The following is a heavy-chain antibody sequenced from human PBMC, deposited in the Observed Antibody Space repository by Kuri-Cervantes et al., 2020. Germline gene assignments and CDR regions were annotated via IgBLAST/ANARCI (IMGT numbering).Heavy chain of an antibody. CDR3: ARVSPRPDIVAKPYYYYGMDV. J-gene: IGHJ6*02. Sequence: ASVKVSCKASGYTFTSYGISWVRQAPGQGLEWMGWISAYNGNTNYAQKLQGRVTMTTDTSTSTAYMELSSLRSEDTAVYYCARVSPRPDIVAKPYYYYGMDVWGQAITVTVSS. V-gene: IGHV1-18*01. D-gene: IGHD5-12*01. CDR1: GYTFTSYG. CDR2: ISAYNGNT.